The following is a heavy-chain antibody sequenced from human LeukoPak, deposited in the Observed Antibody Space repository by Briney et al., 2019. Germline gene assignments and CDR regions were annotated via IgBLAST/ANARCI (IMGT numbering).Heavy chain of an antibody. Sequence: PGGSLRLSCAASGFTFSTYAVNWVRQAPGKGLEWDSAISGSGGSTYYADSVKGRFTISRDNSKNTLYLQMSSLRAEDTAVYYCAKDRGRYYDSSGYYWGYYFDSWGQGILVTVST. CDR2: ISGSGGST. CDR1: GFTFSTYA. V-gene: IGHV3-23*01. D-gene: IGHD3-22*01. J-gene: IGHJ4*02. CDR3: AKDRGRYYDSSGYYWGYYFDS.